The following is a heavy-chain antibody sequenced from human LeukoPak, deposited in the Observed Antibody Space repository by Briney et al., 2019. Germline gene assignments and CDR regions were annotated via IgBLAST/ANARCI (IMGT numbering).Heavy chain of an antibody. CDR3: ARGTLVQWLLSDTWIDY. J-gene: IGHJ4*02. D-gene: IGHD3-3*01. Sequence: GASVKVSCKASGYTFTSYAMNWVRQAPGQGLEWMGWINTNTGNPTYAQGFIGRFVFSLDTSVSTAYLQISSLKAEATAVYYCARGTLVQWLLSDTWIDYWGQGTLVTVSS. V-gene: IGHV7-4-1*02. CDR1: GYTFTSYA. CDR2: INTNTGNP.